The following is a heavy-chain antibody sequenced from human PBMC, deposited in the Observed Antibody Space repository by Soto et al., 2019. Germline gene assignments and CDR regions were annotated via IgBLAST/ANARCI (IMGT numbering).Heavy chain of an antibody. D-gene: IGHD1-26*01. CDR3: AHGEGIVKSIVYFDS. J-gene: IGHJ4*02. CDR1: GYFLTALS. V-gene: IGHV1-24*01. CDR2: FDREDGET. Sequence: ASVKVSCKVSGYFLTALSIHWVRQAPGKGLEWMGGFDREDGETIYAQKFQGRVTMTEDTSTDSAYMELSSLTSEDTAIYYCAHGEGIVKSIVYFDSWGQGTLVTVAS.